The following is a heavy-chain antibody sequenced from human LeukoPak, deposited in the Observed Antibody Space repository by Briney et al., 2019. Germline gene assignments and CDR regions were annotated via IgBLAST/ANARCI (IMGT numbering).Heavy chain of an antibody. CDR3: AAGGSSSSTVDY. Sequence: SGGSLRLSCAASGFTLSSYWMHWVRQAPGKGLVWVSRINSDGSSTSYADSVKGRFTISRDNAKNTLYLQMNSLRAEDTAVYYCAAGGSSSSTVDYWGQGTLVTVSS. V-gene: IGHV3-74*01. D-gene: IGHD6-6*01. CDR2: INSDGSST. CDR1: GFTLSSYW. J-gene: IGHJ4*02.